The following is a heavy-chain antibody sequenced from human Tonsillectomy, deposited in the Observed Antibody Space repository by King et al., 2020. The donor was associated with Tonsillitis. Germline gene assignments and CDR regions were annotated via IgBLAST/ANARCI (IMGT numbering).Heavy chain of an antibody. CDR2: VYYSGST. J-gene: IGHJ6*03. V-gene: IGHV4-39*01. D-gene: IGHD6-19*01. Sequence: QLQESGPGLVKPSETLSLTCTVSSGSISSASYYWGWIRLPPGMGLEWIGSVYYSGSTYYNPSLKSRVTISVDTSKNQFSLKLSSVTAAETAVYYCARIQWLANYYYSYMDVWGKGTTVTVSS. CDR3: ARIQWLANYYYSYMDV. CDR1: SGSISSASYY.